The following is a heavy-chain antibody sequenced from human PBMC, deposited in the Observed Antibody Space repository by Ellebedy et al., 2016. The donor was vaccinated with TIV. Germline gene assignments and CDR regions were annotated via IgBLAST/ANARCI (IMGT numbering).Heavy chain of an antibody. J-gene: IGHJ4*02. CDR1: GGSFSGYY. CDR2: INHSGST. CDR3: ARRQDGYNPTRDYFDY. D-gene: IGHD5-24*01. Sequence: SETLSLTCAVYGGSFSGYYWSWIRQPPGKGLEWIGEINHSGSTNYNPSLKSRVTISVDTSKNQFSLKLSSVTAADTAVYYCARRQDGYNPTRDYFDYWGQGTLVTVSS. V-gene: IGHV4-34*01.